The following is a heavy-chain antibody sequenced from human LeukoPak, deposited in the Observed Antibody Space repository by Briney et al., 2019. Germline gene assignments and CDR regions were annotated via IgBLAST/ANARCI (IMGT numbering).Heavy chain of an antibody. CDR2: IRYDGENK. D-gene: IGHD6-19*01. CDR3: AKTESGWSGSLDH. CDR1: GFIFSNYG. V-gene: IGHV3-30*02. J-gene: IGHJ4*02. Sequence: GGSLRLSCAASGFIFSNYGMHWVRQAPGKGLEWVAFIRYDGENKYYADSVKGRFTISRDNSKNTMDLQMNSLRGEDTAVYYCAKTESGWSGSLDHWGQGTLVTVSS.